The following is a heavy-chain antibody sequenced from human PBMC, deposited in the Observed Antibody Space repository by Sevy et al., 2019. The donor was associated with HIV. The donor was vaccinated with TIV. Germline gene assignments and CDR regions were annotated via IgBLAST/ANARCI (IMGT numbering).Heavy chain of an antibody. Sequence: ASVKVSCKASGDTFSSYAISWVRQAPGQGLEWMGGIIPIFGTANYALKFQGRVTITADESTSTAYMELSSLRSEDTAVYYCARYEIAVAPWDNWFDPWGQGTLVTVSS. J-gene: IGHJ5*02. V-gene: IGHV1-69*13. CDR1: GDTFSSYA. CDR2: IIPIFGTA. CDR3: ARYEIAVAPWDNWFDP. D-gene: IGHD6-19*01.